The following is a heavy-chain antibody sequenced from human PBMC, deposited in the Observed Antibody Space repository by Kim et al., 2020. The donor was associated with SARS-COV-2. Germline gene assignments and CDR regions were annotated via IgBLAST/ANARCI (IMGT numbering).Heavy chain of an antibody. V-gene: IGHV4-34*01. Sequence: SETLSLTCAVYGGSFSAYYWSWIRQPPGKGLEWIGEIYHTGSTNYNPSLKSRVTISVDTSKNQFSLKLSSVTAADTAVYYCASANIVVVPAAFGLGYYY. CDR2: IYHTGST. CDR1: GGSFSAYY. D-gene: IGHD2-2*01. J-gene: IGHJ6*01. CDR3: ASANIVVVPAAFGLGYYY.